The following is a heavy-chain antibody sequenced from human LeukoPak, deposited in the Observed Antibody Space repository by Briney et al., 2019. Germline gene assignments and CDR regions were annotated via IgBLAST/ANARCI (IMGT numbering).Heavy chain of an antibody. J-gene: IGHJ6*02. V-gene: IGHV4-61*08. D-gene: IGHD6-13*01. CDR1: GDSISSAGYS. Sequence: SETLSLTCTVSGDSISSAGYSWTWIRQPPGKGLEWIGYISYSGSTNYNPSLKSRVTISVGTSKNQFSLRVSSVTAADTAVYYCGRRIAAAGTNNYFGIDVWGQGTTATVSS. CDR3: GRRIAAAGTNNYFGIDV. CDR2: ISYSGST.